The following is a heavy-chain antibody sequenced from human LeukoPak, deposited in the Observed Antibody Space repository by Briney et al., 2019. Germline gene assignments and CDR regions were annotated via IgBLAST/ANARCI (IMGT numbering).Heavy chain of an antibody. V-gene: IGHV4-4*07. CDR1: GGSISSYY. J-gene: IGHJ4*02. CDR2: IYTSGST. CDR3: AREMERITMVRGDIEAFDY. Sequence: SETLSLTCTVSGGSISSYYWSWIRQPAGKGLEWIGRIYTSGSTNYNPSLKSRVTMSVDTSKHQFSLKLSSVTAADTAVYYCAREMERITMVRGDIEAFDYWGQGTLVTVSS. D-gene: IGHD3-10*01.